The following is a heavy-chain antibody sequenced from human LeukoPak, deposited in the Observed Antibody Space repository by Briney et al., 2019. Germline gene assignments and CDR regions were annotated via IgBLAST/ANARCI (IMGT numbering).Heavy chain of an antibody. V-gene: IGHV3-23*01. CDR3: VKLRTGTATNFDY. CDR1: GFTFSSYA. CDR2: ISGAGGST. Sequence: GGSLRLSCAASGFTFSSYAMSWVRQAPGKGLGWVSGISGAGGSTYYADSVKGRFTISRDNSKDTLYLQMNSLRAEDTAIYYCVKLRTGTATNFDYWGQGTLVTVSS. D-gene: IGHD1-1*01. J-gene: IGHJ4*02.